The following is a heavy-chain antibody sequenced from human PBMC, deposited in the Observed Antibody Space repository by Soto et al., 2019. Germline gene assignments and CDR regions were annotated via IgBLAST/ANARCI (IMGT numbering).Heavy chain of an antibody. CDR3: ARAQGTRRDSSGYSNDAIDI. CDR2: IGTAGDT. V-gene: IGHV3-13*01. CDR1: GFTFSSYD. J-gene: IGHJ3*02. Sequence: EVQLVESGGGLVQPGGSLRLSCAASGFTFSSYDMHWVRQATGKGLEWVSAIGTAGDTYYPGSVKGRFTISRENAKNSLYLQMNSLRAGDTAVYYCARAQGTRRDSSGYSNDAIDIWGQGTMVTVSS. D-gene: IGHD3-22*01.